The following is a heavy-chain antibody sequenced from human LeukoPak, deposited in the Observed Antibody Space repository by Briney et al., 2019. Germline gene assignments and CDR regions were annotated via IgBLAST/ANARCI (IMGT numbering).Heavy chain of an antibody. Sequence: PGGSLRLSCAASGFTFGDYWMSWVRQAPGQGLEWVAKISQDGREQRFVDSVKGRFTISRDNAKNLLFLQMDSLRAEDTAVYYCAGGALDYWGPGTLVTVSS. V-gene: IGHV3-7*04. CDR3: AGGALDY. J-gene: IGHJ4*02. CDR1: GFTFGDYW. CDR2: ISQDGREQ.